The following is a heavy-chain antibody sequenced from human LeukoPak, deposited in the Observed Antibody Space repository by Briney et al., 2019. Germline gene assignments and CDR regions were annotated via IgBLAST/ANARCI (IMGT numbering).Heavy chain of an antibody. CDR1: GFTFSDHY. CDR3: ARVGNSGGYYYPLDY. D-gene: IGHD3-22*01. J-gene: IGHJ4*02. CDR2: TRDRANSYTT. V-gene: IGHV3-72*01. Sequence: PGGSLRLSCAASGFTFSDHYIDWVRQAPGKGLEWVGRTRDRANSYTTGYAASVKDRFTFSRDDSKNSVYLQMNSLKTEDTAVYYCARVGNSGGYYYPLDYWGQGTLVTVSS.